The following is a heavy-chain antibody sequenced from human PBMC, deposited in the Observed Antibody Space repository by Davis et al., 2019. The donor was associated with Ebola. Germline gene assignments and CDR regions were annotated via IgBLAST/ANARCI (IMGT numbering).Heavy chain of an antibody. D-gene: IGHD6-19*01. CDR3: ARESHSSGWYLGY. J-gene: IGHJ4*02. Sequence: GGSLRLSCAASGFIFSNYIMHWVRQAPGKGLVWVATISYDGTNKYYADSVRGRFTISRDNSKNFLFLEVNSLRGEDTAMYYCARESHSSGWYLGYWGQGTLVTVSS. CDR1: GFIFSNYI. CDR2: ISYDGTNK. V-gene: IGHV3-30*03.